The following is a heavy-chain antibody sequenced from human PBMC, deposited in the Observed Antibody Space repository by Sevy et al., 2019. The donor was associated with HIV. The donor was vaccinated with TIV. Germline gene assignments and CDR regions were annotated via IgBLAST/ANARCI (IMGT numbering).Heavy chain of an antibody. CDR2: FRSKGYGGTT. Sequence: GESLKISCTASGFTFGDYAMSWFRQAPGKGLEWVGLFRSKGYGGTTECAASVKGRFIMSRDDSKSIAYLQMNSLKTEDTAVYYCTRGPRGGWAFDLWGQGTMVTVSS. CDR1: GFTFGDYA. D-gene: IGHD3-16*01. CDR3: TRGPRGGWAFDL. J-gene: IGHJ3*01. V-gene: IGHV3-49*03.